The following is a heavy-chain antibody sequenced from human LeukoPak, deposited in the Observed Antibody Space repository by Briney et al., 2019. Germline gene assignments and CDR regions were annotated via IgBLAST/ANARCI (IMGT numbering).Heavy chain of an antibody. Sequence: GGSLRLSCAASGFTFSSYAIHWVRQAPGKGLEWVAVISYDGSNKYYADSVKGRFTISRDNSKNTLYLQMNSLRAEDTAVYYCAAAMTTVTSDYWGQGTLVTVSS. CDR1: GFTFSSYA. CDR3: AAAMTTVTSDY. D-gene: IGHD4-17*01. J-gene: IGHJ4*02. V-gene: IGHV3-30-3*01. CDR2: ISYDGSNK.